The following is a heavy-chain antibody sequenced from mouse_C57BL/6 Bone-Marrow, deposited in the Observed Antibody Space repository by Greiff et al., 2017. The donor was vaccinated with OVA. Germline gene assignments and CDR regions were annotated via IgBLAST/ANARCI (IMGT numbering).Heavy chain of an antibody. V-gene: IGHV1-81*01. CDR2: IYPRSGNT. CDR1: GYTFTSYG. CDR3: ARKGDGYWYFDV. J-gene: IGHJ1*03. Sequence: QVQLQQSGAELARPGASVKLSCKASGYTFTSYGISWVKQRTGQGLEWIGEIYPRSGNTYYNEKFKGKATLTADKSSSTAYMELRSLTSEDSAVYFCARKGDGYWYFDVWGTGTTVTVSS. D-gene: IGHD2-3*01.